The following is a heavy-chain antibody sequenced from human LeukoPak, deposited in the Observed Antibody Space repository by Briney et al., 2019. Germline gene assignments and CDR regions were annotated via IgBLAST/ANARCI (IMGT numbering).Heavy chain of an antibody. CDR1: GGTFSSYA. CDR3: ARMKYSSSRFVFDY. V-gene: IGHV1-69*05. Sequence: SVKVSCKASGGTFSSYAISWVRQASGQGLEWMGGIIPIFGTVNYAQKFQGRVTITTDESTSTAYMELSSLRSEDTAVYYCARMKYSSSRFVFDYWGQGTLVTVSS. D-gene: IGHD6-6*01. J-gene: IGHJ4*02. CDR2: IIPIFGTV.